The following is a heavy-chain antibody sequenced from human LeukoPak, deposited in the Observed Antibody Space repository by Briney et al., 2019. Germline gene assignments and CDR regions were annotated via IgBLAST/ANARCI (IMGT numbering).Heavy chain of an antibody. CDR2: INPNSGGT. CDR1: GYTFTSYY. CDR3: AREDFWSGYTVY. Sequence: ASLKVSCKASGYTFTSYYMHWVRQAPGQGLEWMGWINPNSGGTNYAQKFQGRVTMTRDTSISTAYMELSRLRSDDTAVYYCAREDFWSGYTVYWGQGTLVTISS. J-gene: IGHJ4*02. D-gene: IGHD3-3*01. V-gene: IGHV1-2*02.